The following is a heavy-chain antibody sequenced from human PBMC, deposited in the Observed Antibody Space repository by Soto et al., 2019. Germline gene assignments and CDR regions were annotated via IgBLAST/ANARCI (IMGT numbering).Heavy chain of an antibody. D-gene: IGHD6-6*01. CDR2: INSDGSST. Sequence: EVQLVESGGGLVQPGGSLRLSCAASGFTFSSYWMHWVRQAPGKGLVWVSRINSDGSSTSYADSVKGRFTISRDNAKNTLYLQMNSLRAEDTAVYYCARLQREQLVQAFDIWGLGTMVTVSS. J-gene: IGHJ3*02. CDR1: GFTFSSYW. CDR3: ARLQREQLVQAFDI. V-gene: IGHV3-74*01.